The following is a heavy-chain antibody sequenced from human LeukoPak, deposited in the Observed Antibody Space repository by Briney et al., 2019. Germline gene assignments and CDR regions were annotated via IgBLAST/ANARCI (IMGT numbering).Heavy chain of an antibody. Sequence: SETLSLTCTVSGGSLSSHYWSWIRQPPGKGLEWIGYIYYSGSTNYNPSLKSRVTISVDTSKNQFSLKLSSVTAADTAVYYCARARGGEWLRFAVNWFDPWGQGTLVTVSS. CDR2: IYYSGST. V-gene: IGHV4-59*11. D-gene: IGHD5-12*01. CDR1: GGSLSSHY. CDR3: ARARGGEWLRFAVNWFDP. J-gene: IGHJ5*02.